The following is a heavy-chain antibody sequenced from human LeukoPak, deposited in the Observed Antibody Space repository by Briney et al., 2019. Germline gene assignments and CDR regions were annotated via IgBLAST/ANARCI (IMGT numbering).Heavy chain of an antibody. V-gene: IGHV4-4*02. CDR2: IYHSGST. CDR3: ARAYSGSYHDAFDI. Sequence: SGTLSLTCAVSGGSISSSNWWSWVRQPPGKGLEWIGEIYHSGSTNYNPSLKSRVTISVDKSKNQFSLKLSSVTAADTAVYYCARAYSGSYHDAFDIWGQGTMVTVSS. CDR1: GGSISSSNW. D-gene: IGHD1-26*01. J-gene: IGHJ3*02.